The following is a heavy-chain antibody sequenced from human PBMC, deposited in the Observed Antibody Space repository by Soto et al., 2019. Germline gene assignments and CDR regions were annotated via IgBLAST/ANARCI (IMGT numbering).Heavy chain of an antibody. CDR2: IHWNDDK. J-gene: IGHJ5*02. V-gene: IGHV2-5*01. Sequence: SGPTLVNPTQTLTLTCSFSGFSLSVYGVRVIWFRQPPGETLEWLALIHWNDDKRYSPYLKSRLTITKGTSKNQVVLTLTNLDPLDTGTYFCAHTKDSSGFLTSWGQGILVTVSS. D-gene: IGHD3-22*01. CDR3: AHTKDSSGFLTS. CDR1: GFSLSVYGVR.